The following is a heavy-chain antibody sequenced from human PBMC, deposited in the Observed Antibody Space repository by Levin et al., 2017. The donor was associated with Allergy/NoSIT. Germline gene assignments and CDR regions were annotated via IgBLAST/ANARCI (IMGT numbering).Heavy chain of an antibody. J-gene: IGHJ6*03. CDR3: ARAHTGYHHMDV. D-gene: IGHD1-14*01. CDR1: GYNFTTYW. Sequence: SGGSLRLSCYTSGYNFTTYWIAWVRQMPGKGLEWMGIIYPGDSETRYSPSFQGQVTISADTSNNTAYLQWSSLKASDTAIYYCARAHTGYHHMDVWGKGTTVTVSS. V-gene: IGHV5-51*01. CDR2: IYPGDSET.